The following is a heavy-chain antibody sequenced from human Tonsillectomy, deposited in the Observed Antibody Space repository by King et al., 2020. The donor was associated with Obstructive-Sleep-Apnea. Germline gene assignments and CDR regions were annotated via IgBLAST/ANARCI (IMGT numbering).Heavy chain of an antibody. Sequence: QLVRSGAEVKKPGSSVKVSCKASGGTFSSYAISWVRQAPGQGLEWMGGIIPIFGTANYAQKFQGRVTITADESTSTAYMELSSLRSEDTAVYYCARGSSSSRNYYYYGMDVWGQGTTVTVSS. J-gene: IGHJ6*02. CDR3: ARGSSSSRNYYYYGMDV. D-gene: IGHD6-6*01. V-gene: IGHV1-69*01. CDR2: IIPIFGTA. CDR1: GGTFSSYA.